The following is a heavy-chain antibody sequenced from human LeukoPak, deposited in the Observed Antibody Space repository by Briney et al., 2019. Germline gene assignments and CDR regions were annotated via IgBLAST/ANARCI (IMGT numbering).Heavy chain of an antibody. Sequence: SETLSLTCAVHGRSFSGYYWSWIRQPPGKGLEWVGEINHSGSTNYNPSLKSRVTISVDTSKNQFSLKLSSVTAADTAVYYCARAHYVSIWFDHWGQGTLVTVSS. CDR1: GRSFSGYY. D-gene: IGHD4-17*01. CDR2: INHSGST. J-gene: IGHJ5*02. V-gene: IGHV4-34*01. CDR3: ARAHYVSIWFDH.